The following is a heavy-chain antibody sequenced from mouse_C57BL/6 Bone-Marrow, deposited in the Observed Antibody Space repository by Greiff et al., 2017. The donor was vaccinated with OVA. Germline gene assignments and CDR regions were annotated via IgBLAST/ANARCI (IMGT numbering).Heavy chain of an antibody. CDR2: INPNNGGT. CDR3: ARVLLQYYYAMDY. J-gene: IGHJ4*01. CDR1: GYTFTDYY. D-gene: IGHD1-1*01. V-gene: IGHV1-26*01. Sequence: EVQLQQSGPELVKPGASVKISCKASGYTFTDYYMNWVKQSHGKSLEWIGDINPNNGGTSYNQKFKGKATLTVDKSSSTAYMELRSLTSEDSAVYYCARVLLQYYYAMDYWGQGTSVTVSS.